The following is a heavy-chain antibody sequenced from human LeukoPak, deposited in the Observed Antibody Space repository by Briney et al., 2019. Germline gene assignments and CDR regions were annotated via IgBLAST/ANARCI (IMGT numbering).Heavy chain of an antibody. CDR1: GFTFSGYW. J-gene: IGHJ4*02. Sequence: GGSLGLSCVASGFTFSGYWMTWVRQPPGKGLEWVAIIKQDGSEKYYVNSVKGRFTISRDNAKNSLYLQMNSLRAEDTAVYYCARIRLVRGVIGYFDYWGQGTLVTVSS. V-gene: IGHV3-7*03. D-gene: IGHD3-10*01. CDR3: ARIRLVRGVIGYFDY. CDR2: IKQDGSEK.